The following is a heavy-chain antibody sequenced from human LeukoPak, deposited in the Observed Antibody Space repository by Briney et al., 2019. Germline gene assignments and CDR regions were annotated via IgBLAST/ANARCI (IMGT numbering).Heavy chain of an antibody. CDR3: ARDYKYAFDN. CDR2: IGIDSGNT. D-gene: IGHD5-24*01. V-gene: IGHV3-48*01. Sequence: GGTLRLSCAASGFTFSDYSMNWVRQAPGKGLEWISYIGIDSGNTNYADSVKGRFTISADKAKNSLYLQMNSLRVEDSAVYYCARDYKYAFDNWGQGTLVTVSP. J-gene: IGHJ4*02. CDR1: GFTFSDYS.